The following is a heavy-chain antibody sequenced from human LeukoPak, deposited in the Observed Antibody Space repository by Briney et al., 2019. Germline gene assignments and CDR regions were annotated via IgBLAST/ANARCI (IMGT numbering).Heavy chain of an antibody. J-gene: IGHJ4*02. CDR1: GGSFSGYY. CDR3: ARQRDSSLRSSYFDY. Sequence: SETLSLTCAVYGGSFSGYYWGWIRQPPGKGLEWIGSIYSSGSTYYNPSLKSRITISVDTSKNQFSLKLSSVTAADTAVYYCARQRDSSLRSSYFDYWGQGTLVTVSS. CDR2: IYSSGST. D-gene: IGHD3-16*01. V-gene: IGHV4-39*01.